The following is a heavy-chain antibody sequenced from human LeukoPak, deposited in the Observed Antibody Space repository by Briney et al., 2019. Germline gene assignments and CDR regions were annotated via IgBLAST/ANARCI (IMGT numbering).Heavy chain of an antibody. J-gene: IGHJ6*03. CDR2: IISSSSYI. Sequence: GGSLRLSCAASGFTFSSYSMNWVRQAPGQGLEWVSSIISSSSYIYYADSVKGRFTISRDNAKNSLYLQMNSLRAEDTAVYYCARAFYGFEGNYYYYMDVWGKGTTVTVSS. CDR1: GFTFSSYS. CDR3: ARAFYGFEGNYYYYMDV. V-gene: IGHV3-21*01. D-gene: IGHD2/OR15-2a*01.